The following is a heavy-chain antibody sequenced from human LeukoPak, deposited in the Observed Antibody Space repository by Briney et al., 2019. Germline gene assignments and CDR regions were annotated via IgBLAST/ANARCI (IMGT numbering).Heavy chain of an antibody. CDR2: ISTSGST. J-gene: IGHJ4*02. V-gene: IGHV4-4*07. CDR1: GGSISSYY. D-gene: IGHD3-3*01. Sequence: SETLSLTCTVSGGSISSYYWSWIRRPAGKGPEWIGRISTSGSTNYSPSLKSRVSMSVDTSKNQFSLKLNSVTAADTAVYYCATGLTRITIFENRGQGTLVTVSS. CDR3: ATGLTRITIFEN.